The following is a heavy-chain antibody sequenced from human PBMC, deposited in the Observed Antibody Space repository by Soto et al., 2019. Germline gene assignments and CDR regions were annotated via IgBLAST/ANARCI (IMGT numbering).Heavy chain of an antibody. Sequence: SETLSLTCTVSGDSISNYYWTWIRQPPGQGLEWIGYIYYSGSTYYNPSLKSRVTISVDTSKNQFSLKLSSVTAADTAVYYCARDASGYGSGSYYADAFDIWGQGTMVTVSS. CDR3: ARDASGYGSGSYYADAFDI. CDR1: GDSISNYY. J-gene: IGHJ3*02. D-gene: IGHD3-10*01. CDR2: IYYSGST. V-gene: IGHV4-59*12.